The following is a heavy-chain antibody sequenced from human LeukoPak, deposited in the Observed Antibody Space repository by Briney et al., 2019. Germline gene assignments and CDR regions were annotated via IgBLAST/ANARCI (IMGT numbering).Heavy chain of an antibody. CDR1: GFTFSSYS. V-gene: IGHV3-21*01. J-gene: IGHJ4*02. CDR2: ISSSSYI. Sequence: GGSLRLSCAASGFTFSSYSMNWVRQAPGKGLEWVSSISSSSYIYYADSVKGRFTISRDNAKNSLCLQMNSLRAEDTAVYYCARAHYDFNFDYWGQGTLVTVSS. CDR3: ARAHYDFNFDY. D-gene: IGHD3-3*01.